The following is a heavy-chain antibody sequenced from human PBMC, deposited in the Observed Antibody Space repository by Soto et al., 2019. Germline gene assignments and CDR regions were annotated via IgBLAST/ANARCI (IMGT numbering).Heavy chain of an antibody. CDR3: ARDHKQWLVGISAFDI. Sequence: ASVKVSFKASGYTFTSYGISWVRQAPGQGLEWMGWISAYNGNTNYAQKLQGRVTMTTDTSTSTAYMELRSLRSDDTAVYYRARDHKQWLVGISAFDIWGQGTMVTV. V-gene: IGHV1-18*04. CDR1: GYTFTSYG. J-gene: IGHJ3*02. D-gene: IGHD6-19*01. CDR2: ISAYNGNT.